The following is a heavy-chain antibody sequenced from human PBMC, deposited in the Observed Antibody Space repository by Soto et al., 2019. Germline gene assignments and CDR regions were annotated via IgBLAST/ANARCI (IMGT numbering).Heavy chain of an antibody. CDR2: IYYSGST. Sequence: QVQLQESGPGLVKPSETLSLNCTVSGGPISSYYWSWIRQSPGKGLEWIGYIYYSGSTNYNPSPQSRVTISVDTFKNQFSLELSSVTAADTAVYYCARGSSGWPPRLDYWGQGTLVTVSS. D-gene: IGHD6-19*01. J-gene: IGHJ4*02. V-gene: IGHV4-59*01. CDR3: ARGSSGWPPRLDY. CDR1: GGPISSYY.